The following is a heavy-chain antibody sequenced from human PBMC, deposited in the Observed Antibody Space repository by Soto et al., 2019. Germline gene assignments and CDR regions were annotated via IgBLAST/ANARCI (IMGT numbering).Heavy chain of an antibody. CDR2: MNPSSGET. CDR3: ARLAEYCNGIKCYSNFDF. V-gene: IGHV1-8*01. CDR1: GYNFTNFD. Sequence: EASVKVSCKTSGYNFTNFDINWVRQAPGRGLVWMGWMNPSSGETGSAQNFQGRVTMTRDISTRTFFMQLTSLRSEDTAIYYCARLAEYCNGIKCYSNFDFWGRGTQVTVSS. D-gene: IGHD2-15*01. J-gene: IGHJ4*01.